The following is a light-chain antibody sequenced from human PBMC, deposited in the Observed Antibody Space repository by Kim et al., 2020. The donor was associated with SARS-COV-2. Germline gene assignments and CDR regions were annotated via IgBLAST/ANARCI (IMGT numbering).Light chain of an antibody. Sequence: PGQTANIACYGDKLGNSYVCWYQNKPGQPPVLVIYRDTRRPTGIPERFSGSNSGNTATLTISGTQPMDEADYYCQAGDSNSASVVFGGGTQLTVL. CDR2: RDT. J-gene: IGLJ2*01. CDR3: QAGDSNSASVV. V-gene: IGLV3-1*01. CDR1: KLGNSY.